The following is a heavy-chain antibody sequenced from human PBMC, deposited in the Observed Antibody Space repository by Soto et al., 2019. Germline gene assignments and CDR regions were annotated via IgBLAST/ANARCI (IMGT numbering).Heavy chain of an antibody. CDR1: GGSFSGYY. V-gene: IGHV4-34*01. CDR3: ARHAGDGYGDYLVRYYFDY. D-gene: IGHD4-17*01. Sequence: ETLSLTCAVYGGSFSGYYWSWIRQPPGKGLEWIGEINHSGSTNYNPSLKSRVTISVDTSKNQFSLKLSSVTAADTAVYYCARHAGDGYGDYLVRYYFDYWGQGTLVTVSS. J-gene: IGHJ4*02. CDR2: INHSGST.